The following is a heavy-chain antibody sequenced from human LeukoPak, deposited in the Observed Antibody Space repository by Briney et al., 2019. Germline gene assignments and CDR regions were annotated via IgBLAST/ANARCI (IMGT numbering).Heavy chain of an antibody. Sequence: PGGALRLSCAASGFTFDDYAMHWVRQAPGKGLEWVSGISWNSGSIVYADSVKGRFTISRDNAKNSLYLQMNSLRAEDTALYYCAKGCYYYDNSGYYYDYGMDVWGQGTTVTVSS. J-gene: IGHJ6*02. V-gene: IGHV3-9*01. CDR1: GFTFDDYA. CDR2: ISWNSGSI. D-gene: IGHD3-22*01. CDR3: AKGCYYYDNSGYYYDYGMDV.